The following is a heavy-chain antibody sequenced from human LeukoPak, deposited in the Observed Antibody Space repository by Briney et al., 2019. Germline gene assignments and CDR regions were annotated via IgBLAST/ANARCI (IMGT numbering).Heavy chain of an antibody. CDR3: ARDEHDYGDYNDY. J-gene: IGHJ4*02. CDR2: ISSSGSTI. Sequence: GGSLRLSCAASGFNFSDYYMSWIRQAPGKGLEWVSYISSSGSTIYYADSVKGRFTISRDNAKNSLYLQMNSLRAEDTAVYYSARDEHDYGDYNDYWGQGTLVTVSS. D-gene: IGHD4-17*01. V-gene: IGHV3-11*01. CDR1: GFNFSDYY.